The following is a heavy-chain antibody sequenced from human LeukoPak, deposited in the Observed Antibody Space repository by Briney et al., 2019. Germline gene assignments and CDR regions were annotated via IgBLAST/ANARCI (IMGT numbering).Heavy chain of an antibody. CDR1: GYSISSGYY. D-gene: IGHD2-2*01. V-gene: IGHV4-38-2*02. Sequence: SETLSLTCTVSGYSISSGYYWGWIRQPPGKGLEWIGSIFSGSTYYNPSLRSRVTISLDTSRNQFSLKLSSVTAADTAVYYCARDAVVPAAMEFDYWGQGTLVTVSS. CDR3: ARDAVVPAAMEFDY. CDR2: IFSGST. J-gene: IGHJ4*02.